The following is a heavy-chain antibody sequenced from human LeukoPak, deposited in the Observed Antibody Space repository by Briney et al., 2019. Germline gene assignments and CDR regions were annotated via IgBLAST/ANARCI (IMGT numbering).Heavy chain of an antibody. V-gene: IGHV3-23*01. CDR2: ISGSYSST. CDR3: ATYPGSYDLLTSFDY. D-gene: IGHD3-9*01. J-gene: IGHJ4*02. CDR1: GFTFSSQA. Sequence: GGPLRLSCAASGFTFSSQAMSWVRQAPGKGLEWVSTISGSYSSTYYADSVKGRFTISRDNSKNTLFLQMNSLRAEDTAVYYCATYPGSYDLLTSFDYWGQGTLVTVSS.